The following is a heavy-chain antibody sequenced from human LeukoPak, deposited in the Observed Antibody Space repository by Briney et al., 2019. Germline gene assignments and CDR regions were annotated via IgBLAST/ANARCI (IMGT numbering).Heavy chain of an antibody. Sequence: ASVTVSCKASGGTFSSYAISWVRQAPGQGLEWMGGIIPIFGTANYAQKFQGRVTITADESTSTAYMELSSLRSEDTAVYYCAMGVYCSSTSCYPYNWFDPWGQGTLVTVSS. CDR2: IIPIFGTA. J-gene: IGHJ5*02. D-gene: IGHD2-2*01. V-gene: IGHV1-69*13. CDR3: AMGVYCSSTSCYPYNWFDP. CDR1: GGTFSSYA.